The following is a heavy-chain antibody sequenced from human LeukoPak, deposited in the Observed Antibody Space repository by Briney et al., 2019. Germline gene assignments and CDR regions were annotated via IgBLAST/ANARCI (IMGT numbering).Heavy chain of an antibody. CDR1: GFTFSSYW. J-gene: IGHJ5*02. CDR3: ARVLSGSWDWFDP. D-gene: IGHD3-22*01. V-gene: IGHV3-74*01. CDR2: INTDGSST. Sequence: GGSLRLSCAASGFTFSSYWMHWVRQAPGKGLVWVSRINTDGSSTSYADSVKGRFTISRDNAKNTLYLQMNSLRAEDTAVYYCARVLSGSWDWFDPWGQGTLVTVSS.